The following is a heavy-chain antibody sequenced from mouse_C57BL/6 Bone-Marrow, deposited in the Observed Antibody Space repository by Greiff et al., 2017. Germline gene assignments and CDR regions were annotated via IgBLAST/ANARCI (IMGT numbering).Heavy chain of an antibody. CDR3: ARHEGKTAYWYFDV. Sequence: VQLQQSGAELVKPGASVKLSCKASGYTFTEYTIHWVKQRSGQGLEWIGWFYPGSGSIKYNEKFKDKATLTTDKSSSTVYMRLSILTSEDSAVDFCARHEGKTAYWYFDVWGTGTTVTVSS. V-gene: IGHV1-62-2*01. D-gene: IGHD4-1*01. CDR2: FYPGSGSI. CDR1: GYTFTEYT. J-gene: IGHJ1*03.